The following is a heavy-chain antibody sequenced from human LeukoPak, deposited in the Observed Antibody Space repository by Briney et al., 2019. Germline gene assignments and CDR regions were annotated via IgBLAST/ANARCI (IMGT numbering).Heavy chain of an antibody. Sequence: GGSLRLSCAASGFTFTNYWMSWVRQAPGTGLEWVANIKQDGNEKYYVDSVRGRFTITRDNAKNSLYLRMNSLRAEDTAVYYCTRVEETATTAAIIRKYSYYYYYMDVWGKGNTVTVSS. J-gene: IGHJ6*03. D-gene: IGHD4-11*01. CDR2: IKQDGNEK. V-gene: IGHV3-7*01. CDR3: TRVEETATTAAIIRKYSYYYYYMDV. CDR1: GFTFTNYW.